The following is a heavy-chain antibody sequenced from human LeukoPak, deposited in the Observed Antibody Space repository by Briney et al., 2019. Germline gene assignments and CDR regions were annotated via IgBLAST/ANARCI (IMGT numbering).Heavy chain of an antibody. CDR3: AREPVEICSGGSCYELGY. Sequence: GGSLRLSCAASGSTFSSYSMNWVRQAPGKGLEWVSSISSSSSYIYYADSVKGRFTISRDNAKNSLYLQMNSLRAEDTAVYYCAREPVEICSGGSCYELGYWGQGTLVTVSS. J-gene: IGHJ4*02. CDR1: GSTFSSYS. V-gene: IGHV3-21*01. D-gene: IGHD2-15*01. CDR2: ISSSSSYI.